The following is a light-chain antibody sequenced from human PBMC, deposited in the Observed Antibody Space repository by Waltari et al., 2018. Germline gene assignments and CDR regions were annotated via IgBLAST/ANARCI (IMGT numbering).Light chain of an antibody. V-gene: IGKV3-20*01. CDR2: DAS. CDR1: QSVSSNY. CDR3: QHYSSAPNT. Sequence: EIVLTLSPGTLSLFPGERSTLPCRASQSVSSNYLAWYQQKPGQAPRLLIHDASSRATGIPDRFSGSGSGTDFTLTISGLEPEDFAVYFCQHYSSAPNTFGQGTRLEIK. J-gene: IGKJ2*01.